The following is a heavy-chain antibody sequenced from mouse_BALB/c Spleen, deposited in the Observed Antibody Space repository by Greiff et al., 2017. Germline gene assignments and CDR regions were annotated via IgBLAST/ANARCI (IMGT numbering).Heavy chain of an antibody. J-gene: IGHJ4*01. D-gene: IGHD2-1*01. CDR2: IRNKANGYTT. CDR3: ARDISYYGNFYAMDY. V-gene: IGHV7-3*02. Sequence: EVKVVESGGGLVQPGGSLRLSCATSGFTFTDYYMSWVRQPPGKALEWLGFIRNKANGYTTEYSASVKGRFTISRDNSQSILYLQMNTLRAEDSATYYCARDISYYGNFYAMDYWGQGTSVTVSS. CDR1: GFTFTDYY.